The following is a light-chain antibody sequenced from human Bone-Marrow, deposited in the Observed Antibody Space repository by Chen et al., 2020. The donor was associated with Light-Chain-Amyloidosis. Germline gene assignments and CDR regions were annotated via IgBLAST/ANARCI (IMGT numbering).Light chain of an antibody. CDR1: QSLLHSDGKSY. CDR3: MQKIQLSIT. V-gene: IGKV2D-29*02. J-gene: IGKJ4*01. CDR2: EVS. Sequence: DIVMTQTPVSLSVTTGQPASISCKSSQSLLHSDGKSYLYWYLYKPGQSPQLLISEVSNRFSGVPDRFSGSGSGRDFTLTISRVEAEDVGVYYCMQKIQLSITFGGGTKVDIK.